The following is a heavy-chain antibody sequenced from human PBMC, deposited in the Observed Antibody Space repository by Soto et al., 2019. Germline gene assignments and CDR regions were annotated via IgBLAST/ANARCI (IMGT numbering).Heavy chain of an antibody. CDR2: IIPIFGTA. CDR3: ARVLSDIVVVPAAIRFLDYYYYYGMDV. Sequence: SVKVSCKTSGGTFSSYAISWVRQAPGQGLEWMGEIIPIFGTANYAQKFQGRVTITADKSTSTAYMELSSLRSEDTAVYYCARVLSDIVVVPAAIRFLDYYYYYGMDVWGQGTTVTVSS. J-gene: IGHJ6*02. V-gene: IGHV1-69*06. CDR1: GGTFSSYA. D-gene: IGHD2-2*02.